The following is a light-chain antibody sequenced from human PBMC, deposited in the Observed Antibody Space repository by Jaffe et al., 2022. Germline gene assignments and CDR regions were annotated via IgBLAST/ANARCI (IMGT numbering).Light chain of an antibody. CDR3: SSHATGPRLI. Sequence: QSALTQPPSASGSPGQSVTISCTGTTSDVGGYNQVAWYQQHPGKVPKLLIYEVSERPSGVPDRFSGSKSGNTASLTVSGLQPDDEADYYCSSHATGPRLIFGGGTKLTVL. CDR2: EVS. J-gene: IGLJ2*01. CDR1: TSDVGGYNQ. V-gene: IGLV2-8*01.